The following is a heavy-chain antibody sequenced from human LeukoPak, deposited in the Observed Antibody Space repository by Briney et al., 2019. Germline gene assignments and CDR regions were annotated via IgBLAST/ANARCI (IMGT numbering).Heavy chain of an antibody. Sequence: SETLSLTCAVYGGSFSGYYWSWIRQPPGKGLEWIGEINHSGSTNYNPSLKSRVTISVDTSKNQFSLKLSSVTAADTAVYYCARVRRRFLEWLSMVSNWFDPWGQGTLVTVSS. CDR2: INHSGST. D-gene: IGHD3-3*01. CDR3: ARVRRRFLEWLSMVSNWFDP. CDR1: GGSFSGYY. V-gene: IGHV4-34*01. J-gene: IGHJ5*02.